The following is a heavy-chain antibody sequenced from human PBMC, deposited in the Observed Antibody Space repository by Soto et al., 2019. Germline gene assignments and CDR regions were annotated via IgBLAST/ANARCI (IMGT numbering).Heavy chain of an antibody. Sequence: GGSLRLSCAASGFTFSSYAMSWVRQAPGKGLEWVSAISGSGGSTYYADSVKGRFTISRDNSKNTLYLQMNTLRAEDTAVYYCAKEPPRKGIVVVIPSTPDEDYWGQGTLVTVSS. D-gene: IGHD3-22*01. CDR3: AKEPPRKGIVVVIPSTPDEDY. CDR2: ISGSGGST. J-gene: IGHJ4*02. V-gene: IGHV3-23*01. CDR1: GFTFSSYA.